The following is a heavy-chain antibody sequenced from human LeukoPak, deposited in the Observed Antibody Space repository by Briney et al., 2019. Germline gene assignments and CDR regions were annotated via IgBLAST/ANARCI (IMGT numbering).Heavy chain of an antibody. CDR1: GYSFTSYW. V-gene: IGHV5-51*01. CDR3: ARHGFGDDFWTEPFDP. Sequence: GESLKISCKGSGYSFTSYWIGWVRQMPGKGLEWMGIIYPGDSDTRYSPSFQGQVTTSADKSISTAYLQWSSLKASDTAMYYCARHGFGDDFWTEPFDPWGRGTLVTVSS. D-gene: IGHD3-3*01. J-gene: IGHJ5*02. CDR2: IYPGDSDT.